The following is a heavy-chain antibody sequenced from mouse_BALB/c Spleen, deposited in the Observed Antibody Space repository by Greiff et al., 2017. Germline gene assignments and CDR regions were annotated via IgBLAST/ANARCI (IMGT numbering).Heavy chain of an antibody. J-gene: IGHJ2*01. CDR1: GFTFSSFG. D-gene: IGHD1-1*01. Sequence: EVHLVESGGGLVQPGGSRKLSCAASGFTFSSFGMHWVRQAPEKGLEWVAYISSGSSTIYYADTVKGRFTISRDNPKNTLFLQMTSLRSEDTAMYYCARGDGSSYWGQGTTLTVSS. CDR3: ARGDGSSY. V-gene: IGHV5-17*02. CDR2: ISSGSSTI.